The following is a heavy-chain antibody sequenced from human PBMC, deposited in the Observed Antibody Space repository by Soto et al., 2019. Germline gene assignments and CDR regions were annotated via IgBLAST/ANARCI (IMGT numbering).Heavy chain of an antibody. J-gene: IGHJ6*02. CDR2: IKSKTDGGTT. V-gene: IGHV3-15*01. D-gene: IGHD1-26*01. CDR1: GFTFGNAW. Sequence: PGGSLRLSCAASGFTFGNAWMSWVRQAPGKGLEWVGRIKSKTDGGTTDYAAPVKGRFTISRDDSKNTLSLQMNNLKTEDTAVYYCRVGYYYYGMDVWGQGTTVTVSS. CDR3: RVGYYYYGMDV.